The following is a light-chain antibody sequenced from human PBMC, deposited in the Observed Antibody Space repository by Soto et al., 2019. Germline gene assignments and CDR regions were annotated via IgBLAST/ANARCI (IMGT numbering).Light chain of an antibody. CDR2: GAS. V-gene: IGKV3-15*01. CDR1: QSVRTN. CDR3: QQYNEWPRT. Sequence: ETVMTQSPATLSVSPGERVTLSCRASQSVRTNLVWYQQSPGQPPRPLIYGASDRVAGVPDRFSGSGSGTDFTVTISGLQSEDCAVSYCQQYNEWPRTFGQGTKLDIK. J-gene: IGKJ2*01.